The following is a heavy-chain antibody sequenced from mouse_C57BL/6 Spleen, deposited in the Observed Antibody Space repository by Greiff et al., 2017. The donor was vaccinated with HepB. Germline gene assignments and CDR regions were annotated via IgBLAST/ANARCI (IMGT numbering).Heavy chain of an antibody. CDR3: ARWTGGNYVVAY. CDR1: GYTFTSYW. D-gene: IGHD2-1*01. Sequence: VQLQQSGTELVKPGASVKLSCKASGYTFTSYWMHWVKQRPGQGLEWIGNINPSNGGTNYNEKFKSKATLTVGKSSSTAYMQLSSLTSEDSAVYYCARWTGGNYVVAYWGQGTLVTVSA. CDR2: INPSNGGT. V-gene: IGHV1-53*01. J-gene: IGHJ3*01.